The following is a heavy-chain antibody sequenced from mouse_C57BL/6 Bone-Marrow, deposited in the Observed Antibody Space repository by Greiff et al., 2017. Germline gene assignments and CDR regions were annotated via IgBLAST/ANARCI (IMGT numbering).Heavy chain of an antibody. CDR3: ARTVFFDY. Sequence: QVQLQQPGAELVKPGASVKLSCKASGYTFTSYWMQWVKQRPGQGLEWIGEIAPSDSYTNYNQKFKGKATLTVDTSSSTAYMQLSSLTSEDSAVYYCARTVFFDYWGQGTTRTVSS. CDR1: GYTFTSYW. J-gene: IGHJ2*01. D-gene: IGHD1-1*01. CDR2: IAPSDSYT. V-gene: IGHV1-50*01.